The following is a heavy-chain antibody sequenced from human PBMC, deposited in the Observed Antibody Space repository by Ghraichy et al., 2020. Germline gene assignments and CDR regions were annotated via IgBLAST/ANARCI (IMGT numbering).Heavy chain of an antibody. V-gene: IGHV5-51*01. CDR1: GYSFTSYW. D-gene: IGHD2-21*02. Sequence: GGSLRLSCKGSGYSFTSYWIGWVRQMPGKGLEWMGIIYPGDSDTRYSPSFQGQVTISADKSISTAYLQWSSLKASDTAMYYCARLGAGGDGLYYFDYWGQGTLVTVSS. CDR3: ARLGAGGDGLYYFDY. J-gene: IGHJ4*02. CDR2: IYPGDSDT.